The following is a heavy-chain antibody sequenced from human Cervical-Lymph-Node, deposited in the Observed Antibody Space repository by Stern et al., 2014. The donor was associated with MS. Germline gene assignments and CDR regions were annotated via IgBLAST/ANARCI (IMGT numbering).Heavy chain of an antibody. CDR2: VYYSGIT. CDR3: ARGVTAVTNYVPNWCFDL. D-gene: IGHD4-11*01. Sequence: VQLEESGPGLVKPSETLSLTCSVSGGSITNRDYWGWIRQSPGKGLEWIGSVYYSGITYYRPPLRSRATIPIATPKTLFSLKLTFVTATDTAVYFCARGVTAVTNYVPNWCFDLWGRGTLVTISS. V-gene: IGHV4-39*02. J-gene: IGHJ2*01. CDR1: GGSITNRDY.